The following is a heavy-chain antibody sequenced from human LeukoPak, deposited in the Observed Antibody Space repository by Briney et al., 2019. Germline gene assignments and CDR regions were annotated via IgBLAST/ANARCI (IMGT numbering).Heavy chain of an antibody. D-gene: IGHD6-19*01. V-gene: IGHV3-48*02. CDR2: ISSSSSAI. J-gene: IGHJ4*02. CDR1: GFTFSTYS. CDR3: ATYSSGWYLVY. Sequence: GSLRLSCAASGFTFSTYSMNWVRQAPGKGLEWASFISSSSSAIYYADSVKGRFTISRDDAQNSLYLQMNSLRDGDTAVYYCATYSSGWYLVYWGQGTLVTVSS.